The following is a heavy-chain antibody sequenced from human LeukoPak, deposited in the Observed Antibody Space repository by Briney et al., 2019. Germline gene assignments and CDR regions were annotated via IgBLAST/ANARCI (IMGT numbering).Heavy chain of an antibody. Sequence: GGSLRLSCAASGFTFSSYAMHWVRQAPGKGLEWVAVISYDGSNKYYADSVEGRFTISRDNSKNTLYLQMNSLRAEDTAVYYCARERGYTPTSAFDIWGQGTMVTVSS. J-gene: IGHJ3*02. CDR3: ARERGYTPTSAFDI. CDR2: ISYDGSNK. D-gene: IGHD5-18*01. V-gene: IGHV3-30*04. CDR1: GFTFSSYA.